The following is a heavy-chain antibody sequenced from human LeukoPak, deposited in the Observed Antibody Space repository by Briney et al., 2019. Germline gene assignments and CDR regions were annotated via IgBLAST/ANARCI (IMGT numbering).Heavy chain of an antibody. CDR2: IYYSGST. CDR1: GGSISSANFY. Sequence: SETLSLTCTVSGGSISSANFYWGWIRQPPGKGLDWIGSIYYSGSTYYNSSLKSRATISVDTSKNQFSLKPSSVTAADTAVYYCARLLLSAGWFDPWGQGTLVTVSS. CDR3: ARLLLSAGWFDP. J-gene: IGHJ5*02. V-gene: IGHV4-39*01. D-gene: IGHD2/OR15-2a*01.